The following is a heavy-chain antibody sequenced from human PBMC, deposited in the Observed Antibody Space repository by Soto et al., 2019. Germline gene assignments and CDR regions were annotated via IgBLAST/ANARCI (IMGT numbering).Heavy chain of an antibody. D-gene: IGHD4-17*01. CDR3: AKGGDYGDYNYFDY. V-gene: IGHV3-30*18. Sequence: GGSLRLSCAASGFTFSSYGMHWVRQAPGKGLEWVAVISYDGSNKYYADSVKGRFTISRDNSKNTLYLQMNSLRAEDTAVYYCAKGGDYGDYNYFDYWGQGTLVTVSS. J-gene: IGHJ4*02. CDR1: GFTFSSYG. CDR2: ISYDGSNK.